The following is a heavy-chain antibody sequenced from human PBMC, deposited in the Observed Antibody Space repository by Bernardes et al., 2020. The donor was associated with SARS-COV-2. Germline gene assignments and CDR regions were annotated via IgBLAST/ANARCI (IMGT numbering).Heavy chain of an antibody. D-gene: IGHD1-26*01. J-gene: IGHJ4*02. CDR3: ARIDEETGRDY. CDR2: IKGDGRQR. Sequence: GGSLRLSCAASGFTFSTYWMSWVRQAPGKGLEWVANIKGDGRQRSSVDSVRGRFIVSRDNAKNLMYLQMNSLRAEDTAVYYCARIDEETGRDYWGQGTLVTVSS. V-gene: IGHV3-7*01. CDR1: GFTFSTYW.